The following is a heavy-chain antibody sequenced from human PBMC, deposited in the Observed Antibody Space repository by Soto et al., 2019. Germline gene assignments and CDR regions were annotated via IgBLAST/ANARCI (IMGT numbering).Heavy chain of an antibody. J-gene: IGHJ5*02. V-gene: IGHV5-10-1*01. Sequence: GESLKISCKGSGDSFTSYWISWVRQMPGKGLEWMGRIDPSDSYTNYSPSFQGHVTISADKSISTAYLQWSSLKASDTAMYYCARQPRNSMITFGGVIRVDPWGQGTLVTVSS. CDR2: IDPSDSYT. CDR3: ARQPRNSMITFGGVIRVDP. D-gene: IGHD3-16*01. CDR1: GDSFTSYW.